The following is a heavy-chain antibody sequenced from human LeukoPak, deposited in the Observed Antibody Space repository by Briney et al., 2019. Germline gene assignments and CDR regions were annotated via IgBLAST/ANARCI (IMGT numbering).Heavy chain of an antibody. CDR1: GFTFSSYA. V-gene: IGHV3-30-3*01. Sequence: GRSLRLSCAASGFTFSSYAMHWVRQAPGKGLEWVAVISYDGSNKYYADSVKGLFTISRDNSKNTLYLQMNSLRAEDTAVYYCARTQLWLRLGGTDYWGQGTLVTVSS. D-gene: IGHD5-18*01. CDR3: ARTQLWLRLGGTDY. CDR2: ISYDGSNK. J-gene: IGHJ4*02.